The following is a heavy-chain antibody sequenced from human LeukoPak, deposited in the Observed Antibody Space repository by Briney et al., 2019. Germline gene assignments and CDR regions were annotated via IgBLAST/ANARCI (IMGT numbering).Heavy chain of an antibody. CDR2: IYYSGST. CDR1: GGSISSSSYY. CDR3: AREAGEHTADRDYFDY. D-gene: IGHD5-18*01. Sequence: PSETLSLTCTVSGGSISSSSYYWGWIRQPPGKGLEWIGSIYYSGSTYYNPSLKSRVTISVDTSKNQFSLKLSSVTAADTAVYYCAREAGEHTADRDYFDYWGQGTLVTVSS. V-gene: IGHV4-39*07. J-gene: IGHJ4*02.